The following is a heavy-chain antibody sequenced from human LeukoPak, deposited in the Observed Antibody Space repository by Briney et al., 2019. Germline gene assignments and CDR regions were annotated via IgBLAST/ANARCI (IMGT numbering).Heavy chain of an antibody. CDR2: IHHSGRT. Sequence: SETLSLTCAVSGDSISSSNWWNWVRQPPGKGLEWIGEIHHSGRTNYNPSLKSRLTISVDKSKKQFSLKVTSVTSADTAVYYCARGRPSGSGSFDYWGQGTLVTVSS. CDR1: GDSISSSNW. J-gene: IGHJ4*02. D-gene: IGHD6-19*01. V-gene: IGHV4-4*02. CDR3: ARGRPSGSGSFDY.